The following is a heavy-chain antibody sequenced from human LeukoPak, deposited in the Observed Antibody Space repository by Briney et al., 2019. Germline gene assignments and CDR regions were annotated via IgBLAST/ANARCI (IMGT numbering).Heavy chain of an antibody. D-gene: IGHD1-26*01. V-gene: IGHV3-23*01. CDR3: AASSGSYDYFQH. J-gene: IGHJ1*01. Sequence: PGGSLRLSCAASGFTFSSYAMSWVRQAPGKGLEWVSAISGSGGSTYYADSVKGRFTISRDNSKNTLYLQMNSLRAEDTAVYYCAASSGSYDYFQHWGQGTLVTVSS. CDR1: GFTFSSYA. CDR2: ISGSGGST.